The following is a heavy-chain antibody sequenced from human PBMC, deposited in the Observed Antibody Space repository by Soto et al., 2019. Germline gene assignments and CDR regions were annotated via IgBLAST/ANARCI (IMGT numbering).Heavy chain of an antibody. J-gene: IGHJ4*02. CDR2: INHSGST. D-gene: IGHD2-15*01. Sequence: QVQLQQWGAGLLKPSETLSLTCAVYGGSFSGYYWSWIRQPPGKGMEWIGEINHSGSTNYNPSLKGRVTISVDTSKNQFSMKLSSVTAADTAVYYCARGLGGNDYYWGQGTLVTVSS. CDR1: GGSFSGYY. V-gene: IGHV4-34*01. CDR3: ARGLGGNDYY.